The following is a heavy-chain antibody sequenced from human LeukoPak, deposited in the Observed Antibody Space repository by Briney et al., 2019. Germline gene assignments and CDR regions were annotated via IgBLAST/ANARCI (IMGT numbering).Heavy chain of an antibody. J-gene: IGHJ4*02. CDR1: GYTFTNNY. V-gene: IGHV1-46*01. Sequence: ASVKVSCKASGYTFTNNYLHWVRQAPGQGLEWMGMIYPRDGSTSYAQNFQGRVTVTRDTSTTTVRMELRGLRSEDTAVYYCARDQEGFDYWGQGTVVTVSS. CDR2: IYPRDGST. CDR3: ARDQEGFDY.